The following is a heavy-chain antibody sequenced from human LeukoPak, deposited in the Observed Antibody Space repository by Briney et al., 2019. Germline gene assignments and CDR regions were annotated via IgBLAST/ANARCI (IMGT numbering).Heavy chain of an antibody. CDR3: ARLCSFLEWLCPPFDY. D-gene: IGHD3-3*01. Sequence: SETLSLTCAVSGHSISSGYYWGWIRQPPGKGLEWIGSIYHSGSTYYNPSLKSRVTISVDTSKNQFSLKLSSVTAADTAVYYCARLCSFLEWLCPPFDYWGQGTLVTVSS. V-gene: IGHV4-38-2*01. J-gene: IGHJ4*02. CDR2: IYHSGST. CDR1: GHSISSGYY.